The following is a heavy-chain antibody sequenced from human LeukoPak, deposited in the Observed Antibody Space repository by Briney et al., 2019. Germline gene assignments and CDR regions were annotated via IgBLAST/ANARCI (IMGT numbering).Heavy chain of an antibody. CDR1: GFTFSSYE. CDR3: ASDGHRGSDFDY. CDR2: ISSSGSTT. V-gene: IGHV3-48*03. D-gene: IGHD1-26*01. J-gene: IGHJ4*02. Sequence: GGSLRLSCAASGFTFSSYEVNWVRQAPGKGLEWVSYISSSGSTTYYADSVKGRFTISRDNAKNSLYLQMNSLRAEDTAVYYCASDGHRGSDFDYWGQGTLVTVSS.